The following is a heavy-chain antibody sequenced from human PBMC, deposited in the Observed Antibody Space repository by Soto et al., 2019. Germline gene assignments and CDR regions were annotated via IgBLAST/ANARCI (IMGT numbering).Heavy chain of an antibody. D-gene: IGHD3-16*01. Sequence: QVQLKQWGAGLVKPSETLSLTCAVEGGSFNDDYWSWIRQSPGKGLEWIGEINDSGSTKYNPSLKSRVIMSVDRTKSQITLNLSSVTAANTEIYFCARGTVRKYYRAGYYQNYCFHMDAWGQGTTVAVSS. V-gene: IGHV4-34*01. J-gene: IGHJ6*02. CDR2: INDSGST. CDR3: ARGTVRKYYRAGYYQNYCFHMDA. CDR1: GGSFNDDY.